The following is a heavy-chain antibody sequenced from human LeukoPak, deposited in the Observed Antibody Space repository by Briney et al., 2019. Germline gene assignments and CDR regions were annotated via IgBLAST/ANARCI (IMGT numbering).Heavy chain of an antibody. J-gene: IGHJ4*02. CDR3: AHRLPSGPFDY. CDR2: IYWDDDK. D-gene: IGHD3-10*01. V-gene: IGHV2-5*02. CDR1: GFLLSTSGVG. Sequence: DSGPTLVNPTQTLTLTCTFSGFLLSTSGVGVGWLRQPPGKALEWLPLIYWDDDKRYSPSLKSRLTITKDTSKNLVVLTMTNMDPVDTATYYCAHRLPSGPFDYWGQGTLVTVSS.